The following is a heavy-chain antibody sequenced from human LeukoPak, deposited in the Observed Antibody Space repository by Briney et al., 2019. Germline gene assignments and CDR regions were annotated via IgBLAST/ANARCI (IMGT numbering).Heavy chain of an antibody. Sequence: GGSLRLSCAASGFTFSSYGMHWVRQAPGKGLEWVAFIRYDGSNKYYADSVKGRFTISRDNSKNTLYLQMNSLRAEDTAVYYCAKEHLRNGDYFDYWGQGTPVTVSS. J-gene: IGHJ4*02. D-gene: IGHD1-1*01. V-gene: IGHV3-30*02. CDR3: AKEHLRNGDYFDY. CDR1: GFTFSSYG. CDR2: IRYDGSNK.